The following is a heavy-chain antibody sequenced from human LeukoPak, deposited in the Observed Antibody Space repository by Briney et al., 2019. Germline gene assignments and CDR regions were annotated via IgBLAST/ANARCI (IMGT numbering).Heavy chain of an antibody. Sequence: SETLPLTCAVYGGSFSGYYWSWIRQPPGKGLEWIGEINHSGSTNYNPSLKSRVTISVDTSKNRFSLKLSSVTAADTAVYYCAVRWFGEASWGQGTLVTVSS. D-gene: IGHD3-10*01. CDR3: AVRWFGEAS. J-gene: IGHJ4*02. CDR1: GGSFSGYY. V-gene: IGHV4-34*01. CDR2: INHSGST.